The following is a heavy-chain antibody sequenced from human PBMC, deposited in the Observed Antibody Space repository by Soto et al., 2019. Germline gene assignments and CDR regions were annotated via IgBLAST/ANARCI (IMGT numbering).Heavy chain of an antibody. D-gene: IGHD3-10*01. Sequence: SVGYYCSRIIQKPRKGLEWIGYIYYSGSTNYNPSLKSRVTISVDTSKNQFSLKLSSVTAADTAVYYCVIGFWSESSNYYSDLDYSGQGTLVTGYS. CDR1: SVGYY. CDR3: VIGFWSESSNYYSDLDY. V-gene: IGHV4-61*08. J-gene: IGHJ4*02. CDR2: IYYSGST.